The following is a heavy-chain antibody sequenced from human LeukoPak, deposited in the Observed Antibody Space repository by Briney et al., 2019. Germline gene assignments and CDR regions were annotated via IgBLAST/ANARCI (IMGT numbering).Heavy chain of an antibody. Sequence: PSETLSLTCTVSGGSISSSSYYWGWIRQPPGKGLEWIGSIYYSGSTYYNPSLKSRVTISVDTSMNQFSLKLSSVTAADTAVYYCAGMVVAATGDAFDIWGQGTMVTVSS. CDR3: AGMVVAATGDAFDI. CDR2: IYYSGST. V-gene: IGHV4-39*07. CDR1: GGSISSSSYY. J-gene: IGHJ3*02. D-gene: IGHD2-15*01.